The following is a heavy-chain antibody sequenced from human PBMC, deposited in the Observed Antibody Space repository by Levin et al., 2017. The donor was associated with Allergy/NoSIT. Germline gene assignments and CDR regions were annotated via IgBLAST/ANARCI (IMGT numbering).Heavy chain of an antibody. J-gene: IGHJ6*02. CDR1: GFTFSSYG. CDR2: ISYDGSNK. CDR3: AKDRRYVDIVATMRGGHDYYYYGMDV. V-gene: IGHV3-30*18. D-gene: IGHD5-12*01. Sequence: GGSMRLSCAASGFTFSSYGMHWVRQAPGKGLEWVAVISYDGSNKYYADSVKGRFTISRDNSKNTLYLQMNSLRAEDTAVYYCAKDRRYVDIVATMRGGHDYYYYGMDVWGQGTTVTVSS.